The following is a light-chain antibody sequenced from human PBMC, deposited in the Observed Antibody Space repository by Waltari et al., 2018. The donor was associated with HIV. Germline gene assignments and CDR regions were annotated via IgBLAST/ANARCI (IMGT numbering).Light chain of an antibody. Sequence: QSVLTQPPSVSGAPGQRVTISCTGSSSNIGARFDVHWYQQLPGTAPKLLIYGDNNRPSGVPDRFSGSKSGTSASLAITGLQAEDEADYSCQSYDSSLSGSVFGGGTKLTVL. J-gene: IGLJ3*02. CDR1: SSNIGARFD. CDR2: GDN. V-gene: IGLV1-40*01. CDR3: QSYDSSLSGSV.